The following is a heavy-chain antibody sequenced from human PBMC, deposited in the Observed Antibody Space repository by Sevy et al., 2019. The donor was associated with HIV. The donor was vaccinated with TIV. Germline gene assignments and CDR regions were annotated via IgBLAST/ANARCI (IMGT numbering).Heavy chain of an antibody. CDR2: IIPILGTV. CDR1: GGTFSSYG. J-gene: IGHJ4*02. CDR3: ARRGGNGWYYFDY. V-gene: IGHV1-69*13. Sequence: ASVKVSCKASGGTFSSYGISWVRQAPGQGLEWMGGIIPILGTVNYSQKFQGRVTITADESTKTAYMELSSLRSEDTAVYSCARRGGNGWYYFDYWGQETLVTVSS. D-gene: IGHD6-19*01.